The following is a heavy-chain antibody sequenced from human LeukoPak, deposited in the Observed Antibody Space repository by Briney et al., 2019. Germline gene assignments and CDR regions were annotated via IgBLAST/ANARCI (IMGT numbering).Heavy chain of an antibody. CDR3: ARFAVDTAMAIDY. D-gene: IGHD5-18*01. CDR2: IYSGGST. V-gene: IGHV3-66*01. CDR1: GFTVSSNY. J-gene: IGHJ4*02. Sequence: GGSLRLSCAASGFTVSSNYISWVRQAPGKGLEWVSVIYSGGSTYYADSVKGRFTISRDNSKNTLYLQMNSLRAEDTAVYYCARFAVDTAMAIDYWGQGTLVTVSS.